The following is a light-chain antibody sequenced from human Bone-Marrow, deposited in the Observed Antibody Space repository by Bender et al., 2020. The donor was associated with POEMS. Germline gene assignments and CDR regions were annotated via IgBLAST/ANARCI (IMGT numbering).Light chain of an antibody. CDR3: SSYTSSTTVI. J-gene: IGLJ2*01. CDR2: DVT. CDR1: SSDVGGYNH. V-gene: IGLV2-14*03. Sequence: QSALTQPASVSGSPGQSITISCAGTSSDVGGYNHVSWYQQHPDKVPKLIIYDVTNRPSEVSDRFSGSKSGNTASLTISGLQAEDEADYYCSSYTSSTTVIFGGGTKLTVL.